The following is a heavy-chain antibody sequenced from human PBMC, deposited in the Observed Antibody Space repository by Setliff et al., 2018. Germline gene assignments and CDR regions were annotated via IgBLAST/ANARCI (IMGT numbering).Heavy chain of an antibody. V-gene: IGHV3-7*03. Sequence: GGSLRLSCAASGLTFSTYWMNWVRQAPGKGLEWVANINHAGSDKYYVDSVKGRFTISRDNAKNSLYLQMNSLRAEDTAVCYCARGTVMDHWGQGTLVTVSS. J-gene: IGHJ4*02. CDR1: GLTFSTYW. CDR3: ARGTVMDH. CDR2: INHAGSDK. D-gene: IGHD3-16*01.